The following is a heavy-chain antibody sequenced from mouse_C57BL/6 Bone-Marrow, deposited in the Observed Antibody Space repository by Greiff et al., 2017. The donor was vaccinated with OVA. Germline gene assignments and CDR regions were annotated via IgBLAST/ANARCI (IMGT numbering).Heavy chain of an antibody. CDR1: GYTFTSYG. J-gene: IGHJ2*01. D-gene: IGHD1-1*01. CDR3: ARPHYYGSSYFDY. CDR2: IYPRSGTT. Sequence: VQLQQSGAELARPGASVKLSCKASGYTFTSYGISWVKQRTGQGLEWIGEIYPRSGTTYYNEKFKGKATLTANKSSSTAYMELRSLTSEDSAVYFCARPHYYGSSYFDYWGQGTTLTVSS. V-gene: IGHV1-81*01.